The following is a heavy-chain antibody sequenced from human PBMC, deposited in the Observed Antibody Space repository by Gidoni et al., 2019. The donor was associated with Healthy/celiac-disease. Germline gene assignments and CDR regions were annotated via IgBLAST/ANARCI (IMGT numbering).Heavy chain of an antibody. CDR3: ARGSVVVISLFDY. D-gene: IGHD3-22*01. J-gene: IGHJ4*02. Sequence: QVQLQESGPGLVKPSQTLSLTCTVSGGSISSGGYYWSWIRQHPGKDLEWIGYIYYSGSTYYNPSLKSRVTISVDTSKNQFSLKLSSVTAADTAVYYCARGSVVVISLFDYWGQGTLVTVSS. CDR2: IYYSGST. CDR1: GGSISSGGYY. V-gene: IGHV4-31*03.